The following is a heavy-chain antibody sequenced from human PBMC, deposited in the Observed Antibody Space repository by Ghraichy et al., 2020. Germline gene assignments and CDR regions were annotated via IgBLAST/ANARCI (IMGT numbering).Heavy chain of an antibody. CDR1: GDTVCSCG. Sequence: ASVKVSCKAGGDTVCSCGIFFVRVGRGQGDEWMGWISAYNGNTNYAQKLQGRVTMTTDTSTRTAYMELRSLRSDDTAVYYCARVGVGYCSSTSCSWEADYWGQGSL. V-gene: IGHV1-18*01. CDR3: ARVGVGYCSSTSCSWEADY. D-gene: IGHD2-2*01. J-gene: IGHJ4*02. CDR2: ISAYNGNT.